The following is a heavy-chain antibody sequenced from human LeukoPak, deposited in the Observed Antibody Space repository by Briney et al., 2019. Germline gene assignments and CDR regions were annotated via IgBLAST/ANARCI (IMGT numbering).Heavy chain of an antibody. V-gene: IGHV3-23*01. CDR3: ANSPTSDGYFSYFDY. Sequence: GGTLRLSCAASGFTFSTYGMTWVRQAPGKGLEWVSAIGGSGVSTYYADSVKGRFTISRDNSRNTLYLQMNSLRPEDTAVYYCANSPTSDGYFSYFDYWGQGTLVTVSS. CDR1: GFTFSTYG. CDR2: IGGSGVST. J-gene: IGHJ4*02. D-gene: IGHD5-18*01.